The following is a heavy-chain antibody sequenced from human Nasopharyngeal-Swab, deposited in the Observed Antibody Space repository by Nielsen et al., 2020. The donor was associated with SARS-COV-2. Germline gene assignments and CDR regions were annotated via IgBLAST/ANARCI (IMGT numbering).Heavy chain of an antibody. V-gene: IGHV4-34*01. D-gene: IGHD6-6*01. CDR3: ARGGAGVVASPVLGLGPFYYYHFMDV. Sequence: TLSLTCAVYGGSFSGHQWSWVRQTPGKGLEWIGEVNHGGGTNYNPSLKSRVTISVATSKNQFSLKLTSVTAADTAVYYCARGGAGVVASPVLGLGPFYYYHFMDVWGQGTTVTVSS. CDR1: GGSFSGHQ. J-gene: IGHJ6*03. CDR2: VNHGGGT.